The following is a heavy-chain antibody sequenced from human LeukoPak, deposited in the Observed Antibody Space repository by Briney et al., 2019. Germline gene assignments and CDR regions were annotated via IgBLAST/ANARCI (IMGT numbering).Heavy chain of an antibody. V-gene: IGHV4-59*10. Sequence: SETLSLTCAVYGGSFSSYYWSWIRQPAGKGLEWIGRIYTSGSSNYNPSLKSRVTMSVDTSKNQFSLKLSSVTAADTAVYYCARLVGPLEWLNLYYFDYWGQGTLVTVSS. CDR3: ARLVGPLEWLNLYYFDY. J-gene: IGHJ4*02. D-gene: IGHD3-3*01. CDR2: IYTSGSS. CDR1: GGSFSSYY.